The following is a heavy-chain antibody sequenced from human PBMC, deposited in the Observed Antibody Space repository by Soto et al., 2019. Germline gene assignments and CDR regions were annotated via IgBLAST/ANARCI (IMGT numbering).Heavy chain of an antibody. CDR1: GDSVSSNSAA. CDR3: AREGGYCSSTSCYAQPNWFDP. V-gene: IGHV6-1*01. CDR2: TYYRSKWYN. Sequence: SETLSLPCSISGDSVSSNSAAWNWIRQSPSRGLEWLGRTYYRSKWYNDYAVSVKSRITINPDTSKNQFSLQLNSVTPEDTAVYYCAREGGYCSSTSCYAQPNWFDPWGQGTLVTVSS. J-gene: IGHJ5*02. D-gene: IGHD2-2*01.